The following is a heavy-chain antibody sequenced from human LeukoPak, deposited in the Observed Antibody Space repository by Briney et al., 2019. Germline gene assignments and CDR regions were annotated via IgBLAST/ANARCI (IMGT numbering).Heavy chain of an antibody. J-gene: IGHJ1*01. CDR1: GYTFTGYY. CDR2: INPNSGGT. D-gene: IGHD2-15*01. Sequence: ASVKVSCKASGYTFTGYYMHWVRQAPGQGLEWMGWINPNSGGTNYAQKFQGRVTMTRDTSISTAYMELSRLRSDDTAVYYCARTFSVVAANAEYFQHWGQGTLVTVSS. CDR3: ARTFSVVAANAEYFQH. V-gene: IGHV1-2*02.